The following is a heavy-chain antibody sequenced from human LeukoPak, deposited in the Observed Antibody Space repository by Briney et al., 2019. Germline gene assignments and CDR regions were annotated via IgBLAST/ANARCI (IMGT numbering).Heavy chain of an antibody. CDR3: ARTFAAAHIDY. V-gene: IGHV3-74*01. J-gene: IGHJ4*02. CDR1: GFTFSGYW. Sequence: PGGSLRLSCAASGFTFSGYWMHWVRQAPGKGLVCVSRIKSDGSSTTYADSVKGRFTISRDNAKNTLHLEMNSLRAEDTAVYYCARTFAAAHIDYWGQGTLVTVSS. CDR2: IKSDGSST. D-gene: IGHD2-15*01.